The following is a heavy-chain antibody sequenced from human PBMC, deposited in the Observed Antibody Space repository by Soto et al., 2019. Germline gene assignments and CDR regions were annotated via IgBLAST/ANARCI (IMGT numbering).Heavy chain of an antibody. V-gene: IGHV4-34*01. CDR1: GGSFSGYY. D-gene: IGHD2-2*01. CDR2: INHSGST. Sequence: PSETLSLTCAVYGGSFSGYYWSWIRQPPGKGLEWIGEINHSGSTNYNPSLKSRVTISVDTSKNQFSLKLSSVTAADTAVYYCARDGYCSSTSCYGLYGMDVRGQGTTVTVSS. J-gene: IGHJ6*02. CDR3: ARDGYCSSTSCYGLYGMDV.